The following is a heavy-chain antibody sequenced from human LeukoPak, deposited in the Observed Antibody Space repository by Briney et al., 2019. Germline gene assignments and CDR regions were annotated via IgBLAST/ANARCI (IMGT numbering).Heavy chain of an antibody. CDR1: GFSFSNYN. CDR2: ITSSSTYI. D-gene: IGHD3-22*01. CDR3: ARDNYDSSTPYYFDY. J-gene: IGHJ4*02. Sequence: PGGSLRLSCAASGFSFSNYNMNWVRQAPGKGLEWVSSITSSSTYIYYADSVKGRFTISRDNAKNSLYLQMNSLRAEDTAVYYCARDNYDSSTPYYFDYWGQGTLVTVSS. V-gene: IGHV3-21*01.